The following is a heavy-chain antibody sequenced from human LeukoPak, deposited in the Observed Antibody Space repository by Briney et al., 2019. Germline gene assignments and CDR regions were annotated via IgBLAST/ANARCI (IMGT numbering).Heavy chain of an antibody. J-gene: IGHJ6*03. V-gene: IGHV4-59*01. D-gene: IGHD4-17*01. CDR1: GGSISSYY. Sequence: PSETLSLTCTVSGGSISSYYWSWIRQPPGKGLEWIGYIYYSGSTNYNPSLKSRVTISVDTSKKQFSQKLSSVTAADTAVYYRARTYYGDYYYYYMDVWGKVTTVTVAS. CDR2: IYYSGST. CDR3: ARTYYGDYYYYYMDV.